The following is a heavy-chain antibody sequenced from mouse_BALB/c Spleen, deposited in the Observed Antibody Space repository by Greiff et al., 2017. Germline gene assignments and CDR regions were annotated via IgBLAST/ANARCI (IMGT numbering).Heavy chain of an antibody. CDR2: IWRGGST. J-gene: IGHJ4*01. CDR1: GFSLTSYG. CDR3: AKNYRYDEGDAMDY. V-gene: IGHV2-5-1*01. D-gene: IGHD2-14*01. Sequence: VQLQQSGPSLVQPSQSLSITCTVSGFSLTSYGVHWVRQSPGKGLEWLGVIWRGGSTDYNAAFMSRLSITKDNSKSHVFFKMNSLQADDTAIYYCAKNYRYDEGDAMDYWGQGTSVTVSS.